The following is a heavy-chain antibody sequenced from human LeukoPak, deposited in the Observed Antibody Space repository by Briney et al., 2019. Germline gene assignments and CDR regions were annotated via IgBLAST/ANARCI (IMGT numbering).Heavy chain of an antibody. J-gene: IGHJ4*02. CDR2: IWYDGSNK. Sequence: GGFLRLSCAASGFTFSSYGMHWVRQAPGKGLEWVAVIWYDGSNKYYADSVKGRFTISRDNSKNTLYLQMNSLRAEDTAVYYCARDLVGATSMDYWGQGTLVTVSS. V-gene: IGHV3-33*01. CDR1: GFTFSSYG. CDR3: ARDLVGATSMDY. D-gene: IGHD1-26*01.